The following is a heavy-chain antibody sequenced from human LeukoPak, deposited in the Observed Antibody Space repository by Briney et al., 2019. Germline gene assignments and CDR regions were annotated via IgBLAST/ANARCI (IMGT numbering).Heavy chain of an antibody. CDR2: ISSGSRTI. Sequence: GGSLRLSCAASGFTFGSYSINWVRQAPGKGLEWILYISSGSRTIYYADSVEGRFTVYRDNAKHSLYLHMKRQRSEDTDVYFCARGFPSSFPDSFDDWGQGTLVTASS. J-gene: IGHJ4*01. D-gene: IGHD2/OR15-2a*01. V-gene: IGHV3-48*01. CDR3: ARGFPSSFPDSFDD. CDR1: GFTFGSYS.